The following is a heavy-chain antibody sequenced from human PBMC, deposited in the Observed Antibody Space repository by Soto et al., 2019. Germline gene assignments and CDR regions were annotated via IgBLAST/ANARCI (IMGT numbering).Heavy chain of an antibody. CDR2: IIPIFGTA. D-gene: IGHD3-10*01. J-gene: IGHJ4*02. Sequence: PANVSCKASGGTFSSYASSWVRQAPGQGLEWMGGIIPIFGTANYARKFQGRVTITADKSTSTAYMELSSLRSEDTAVYYCASHGPPNMVRGVMPFDSWGQGTLVTVSX. CDR3: ASHGPPNMVRGVMPFDS. CDR1: GGTFSSYA. V-gene: IGHV1-69*06.